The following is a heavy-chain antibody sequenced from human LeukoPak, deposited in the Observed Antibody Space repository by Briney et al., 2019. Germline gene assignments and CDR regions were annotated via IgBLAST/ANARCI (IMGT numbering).Heavy chain of an antibody. Sequence: SVKVSCKASGGTFSSYAISWVRQAPGQGLEWMGRIIPIFGTANYAQKFQGRVTITTDESTSTAYMELSSLRSEDTAVYYRASSQWIAVPFDYWGQGTLVTVSS. CDR3: ASSQWIAVPFDY. CDR2: IIPIFGTA. V-gene: IGHV1-69*05. D-gene: IGHD5-12*01. J-gene: IGHJ4*02. CDR1: GGTFSSYA.